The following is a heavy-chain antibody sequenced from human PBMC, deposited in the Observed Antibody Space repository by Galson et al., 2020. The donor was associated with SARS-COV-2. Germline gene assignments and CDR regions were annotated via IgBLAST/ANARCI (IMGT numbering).Heavy chain of an antibody. CDR1: GFSVRRGHF. J-gene: IGHJ6*02. CDR3: ARHAAECSGGVCTHRYFAAMDV. Sequence: SETLSLTCGVSGFSVRRGHFWGWVRQPPGRGPQWIGNFYQDGTSYYNPSLKSRVSISVDTSTNVVSLSLKSVTAADKAVYYCARHAAECSGGVCTHRYFAAMDVWGQGTTVIVSS. V-gene: IGHV4-38-2*01. D-gene: IGHD2-8*02. CDR2: FYQDGTS.